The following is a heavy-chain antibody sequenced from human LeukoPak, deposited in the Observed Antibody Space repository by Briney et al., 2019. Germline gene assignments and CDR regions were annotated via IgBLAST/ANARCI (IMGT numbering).Heavy chain of an antibody. D-gene: IGHD3-22*01. CDR2: IFYSGST. V-gene: IGHV4-59*12. J-gene: IGHJ3*02. Sequence: SETLSLTCTVSGGSISSYYWGWVRQPPGKALEWIGNIFYSGSTYYSPSLKSRVTISLDTSRNQFSLKLNSVTAADTAIYYCAKSNGYGLIDIWGQGTMVTVSS. CDR3: AKSNGYGLIDI. CDR1: GGSISSYY.